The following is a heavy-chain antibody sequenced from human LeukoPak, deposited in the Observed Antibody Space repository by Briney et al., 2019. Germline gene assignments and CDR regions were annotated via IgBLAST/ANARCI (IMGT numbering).Heavy chain of an antibody. CDR3: AKVMVGELLYWFDP. Sequence: PGGSLRLSCAASGFTFSTYAMSWVRQAPGKGLEWVSGISGSGGSTYYADSVKGRFTISRDTSKNTVYLRMNSLRAEDTAVYYCAKVMVGELLYWFDPWGQGTLVTVSS. J-gene: IGHJ5*02. CDR2: ISGSGGST. V-gene: IGHV3-23*01. CDR1: GFTFSTYA. D-gene: IGHD3-10*02.